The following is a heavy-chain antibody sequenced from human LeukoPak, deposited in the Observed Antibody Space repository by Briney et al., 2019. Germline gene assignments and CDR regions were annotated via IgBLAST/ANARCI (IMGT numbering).Heavy chain of an antibody. V-gene: IGHV3-7*05. D-gene: IGHD2/OR15-2a*01. CDR2: INQDGGEK. CDR1: GLTFNAYW. CDR3: TTFYTRLTDY. Sequence: GGSLRLSCAASGLTFNAYWISWVREAPGKGLEWLATINQDGGEKYYVDSVKGRFTISRDNAKNSLFLQMNSLRAGDTAVYYCTTFYTRLTDYWGQGTLVTVSS. J-gene: IGHJ4*02.